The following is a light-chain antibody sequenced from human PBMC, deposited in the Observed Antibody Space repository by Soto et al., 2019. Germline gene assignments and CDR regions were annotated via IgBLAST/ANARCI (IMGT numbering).Light chain of an antibody. CDR1: SSDVGGYNY. J-gene: IGLJ2*01. CDR3: CSYTDTSARV. Sequence: QSALTQPASVSGSPGQSITISCSGTSSDVGGYNYVSWYQQHPGKAPKLLIYEVNNRPSGVSDRFSGSKSGNTASLTISGLQAEDEADDYCCSYTDTSARVFGGGTKLTVL. CDR2: EVN. V-gene: IGLV2-14*01.